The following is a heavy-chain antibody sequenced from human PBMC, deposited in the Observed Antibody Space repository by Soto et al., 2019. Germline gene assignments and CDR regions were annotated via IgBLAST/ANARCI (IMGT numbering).Heavy chain of an antibody. CDR3: AIPYCSSTSCYTDAFDI. CDR2: MNPNSGNT. V-gene: IGHV1-8*01. D-gene: IGHD2-2*02. Sequence: ASVKVSCKASGYTFTSYDINWVRQATGQGLEWMGWMNPNSGNTGYAQKFQGRVTMTRSTSISTAYMELSSLRSEDTAVYYCAIPYCSSTSCYTDAFDIWGQGTMVTVS. CDR1: GYTFTSYD. J-gene: IGHJ3*02.